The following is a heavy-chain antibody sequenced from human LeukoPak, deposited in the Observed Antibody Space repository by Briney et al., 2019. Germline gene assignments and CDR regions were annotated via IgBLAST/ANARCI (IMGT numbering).Heavy chain of an antibody. CDR1: GFTFSNYA. J-gene: IGHJ4*02. V-gene: IGHV3-23*01. CDR2: IRGSSDDT. CDR3: AKGGAYCSGGSCSNFDY. Sequence: GGSLRLSRAASGFTFSNYAMSWVRQAPGKGLEWVSRIRGSSDDTHYADSVRGRFTISRDNSKNTLYLQMNSLRAEDTAVYFCAKGGAYCSGGSCSNFDYWGQGTLVTVSS. D-gene: IGHD2-15*01.